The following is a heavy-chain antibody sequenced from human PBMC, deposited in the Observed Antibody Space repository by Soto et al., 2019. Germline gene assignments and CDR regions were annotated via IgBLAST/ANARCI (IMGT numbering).Heavy chain of an antibody. D-gene: IGHD2-2*01. J-gene: IGHJ4*02. CDR3: TTDSRDILLVPAALQFDY. CDR2: IKSKTDGGTT. Sequence: EVQLVESGGGLVKPGGSLRLSCAASGFTFSNAWMNWVRQAPGKGLEWVGRIKSKTDGGTTDYAAPVKGRFTISRDDSTNTLYMQMNSLKTEDTAVYYCTTDSRDILLVPAALQFDYWGQGTLVTVFS. CDR1: GFTFSNAW. V-gene: IGHV3-15*07.